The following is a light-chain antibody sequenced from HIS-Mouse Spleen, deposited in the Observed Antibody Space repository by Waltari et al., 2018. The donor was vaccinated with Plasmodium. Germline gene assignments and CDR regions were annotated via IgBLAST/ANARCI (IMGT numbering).Light chain of an antibody. CDR3: QQYNNWSFT. V-gene: IGKV3-15*01. J-gene: IGKJ3*01. CDR1: QSVSSN. CDR2: GAS. Sequence: EIVMTQSPATLSVSPGERATLSCRASQSVSSNLAWYQQKPGQAPRRLIYGASTSATSIPARFSGSWSGTEFTLTISSLHSEDFAVYYCQQYNNWSFTFGPGTKVDIK.